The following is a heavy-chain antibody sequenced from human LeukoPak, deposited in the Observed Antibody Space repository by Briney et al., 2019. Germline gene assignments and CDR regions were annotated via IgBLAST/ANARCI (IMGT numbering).Heavy chain of an antibody. J-gene: IGHJ6*02. CDR2: ISRSGSTI. D-gene: IGHD2-2*01. V-gene: IGHV3-48*03. CDR3: ARVYGCSSTSCYDYYYYGMDV. CDR1: GFTFSSYE. Sequence: GGSLRLSCAASGFTFSSYEMSWVRQAPGKGLEWVSYISRSGSTIHYADSVKGRFTISRDNAKNSLYLQMNSLRAEDTAVYYCARVYGCSSTSCYDYYYYGMDVWGQGTTVTVSS.